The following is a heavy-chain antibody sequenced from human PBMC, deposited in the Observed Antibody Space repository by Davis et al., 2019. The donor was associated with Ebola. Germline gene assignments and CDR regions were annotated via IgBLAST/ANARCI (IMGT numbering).Heavy chain of an antibody. J-gene: IGHJ6*02. CDR3: ARGRSWGSYYYYYGMDV. CDR2: INHSGST. Sequence: SETLSLTCAVYGGSFSGYYWSWIRQPPGKGLEWIGEINHSGSTNYNPSLKSRVTISVDTSKNQFSLKLSSVTAADTAVYYCARGRSWGSYYYYYGMDVWGQGTTVTVSS. CDR1: GGSFSGYY. D-gene: IGHD7-27*01. V-gene: IGHV4-34*01.